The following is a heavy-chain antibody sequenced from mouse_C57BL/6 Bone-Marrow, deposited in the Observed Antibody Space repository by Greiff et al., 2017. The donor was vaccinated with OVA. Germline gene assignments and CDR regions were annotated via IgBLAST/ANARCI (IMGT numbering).Heavy chain of an antibody. J-gene: IGHJ3*01. Sequence: VQLQQSGAELMKPGASVKLSCKATGYTFTGYWIEWVKQRPGHGLEWIGEILPGSGSTNYNEKFKGKATLTADTSSNTAYMQLISLTSEDSAIYYCARCVYYGFAYWGQGTLVTVSA. CDR2: ILPGSGST. V-gene: IGHV1-9*01. CDR1: GYTFTGYW. D-gene: IGHD1-1*01. CDR3: ARCVYYGFAY.